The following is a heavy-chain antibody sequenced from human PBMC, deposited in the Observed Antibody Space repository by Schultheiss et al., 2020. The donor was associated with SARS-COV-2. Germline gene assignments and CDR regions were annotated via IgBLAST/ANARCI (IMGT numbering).Heavy chain of an antibody. CDR1: GGSISSSSYY. CDR2: IYYSGST. CDR3: ARIIWSGYYLDY. D-gene: IGHD3-3*01. V-gene: IGHV4-39*01. Sequence: SETLSLTCTVSGGSISSSSYYWGWIRQPPGKGLEWIGSIYYSGSTYYNPSLKSRVTISVDTSKNQFSLKLSSVTAADTAVYYCARIIWSGYYLDYWGQGTLVTVSS. J-gene: IGHJ4*02.